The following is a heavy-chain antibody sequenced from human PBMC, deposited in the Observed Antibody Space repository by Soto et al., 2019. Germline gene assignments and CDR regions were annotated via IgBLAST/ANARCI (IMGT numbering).Heavy chain of an antibody. V-gene: IGHV4-31*03. Sequence: SETLSLTCTVSGGSISSGGYYWTWIRQHPGKGLEWIAYIYHSGYTFYNPSLKSRVTMSVDTSNNQFSLKLRSVTAADTAVYYCAKWEGLGSDYYYYAMDVWGQGTTVTVSS. CDR2: IYHSGYT. CDR1: GGSISSGGYY. J-gene: IGHJ6*02. D-gene: IGHD1-26*01. CDR3: AKWEGLGSDYYYYAMDV.